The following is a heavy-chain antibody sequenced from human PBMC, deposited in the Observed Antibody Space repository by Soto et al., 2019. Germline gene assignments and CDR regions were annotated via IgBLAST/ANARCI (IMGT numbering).Heavy chain of an antibody. CDR3: ARAADFWSGSYWYFDL. D-gene: IGHD3-3*01. CDR1: GFTFSSYW. Sequence: EVQLVESGGGLVQPGGSLRLSCAASGFTFSSYWMHWVRQAPGKGLVWVSRINSDGSSTSYADSVKGRFTISRDNAKNTLYLQMNSLIAEDTAVYYCARAADFWSGSYWYFDLWGRGTLVTVSS. V-gene: IGHV3-74*01. J-gene: IGHJ2*01. CDR2: INSDGSST.